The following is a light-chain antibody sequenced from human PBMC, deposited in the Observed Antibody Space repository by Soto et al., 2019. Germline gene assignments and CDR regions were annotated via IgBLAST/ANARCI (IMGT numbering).Light chain of an antibody. V-gene: IGKV3-11*01. CDR3: QQRSNWLT. CDR1: ERVSSY. J-gene: IGKJ4*01. CDR2: DAA. Sequence: EIVLTQSPATLSLCPGERATLSCRASERVSSYLAWYEQKPGQAPRHLIYDAANRATAITARFSASGSGTDFTHTISSPEPEDFAVYYCQQRSNWLTFGGGTKVDIK.